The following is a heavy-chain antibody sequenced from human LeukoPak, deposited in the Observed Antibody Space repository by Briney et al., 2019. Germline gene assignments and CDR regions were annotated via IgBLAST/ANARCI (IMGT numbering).Heavy chain of an antibody. CDR2: INPNSGGT. V-gene: IGHV1-2*02. Sequence: ASVKVSCKASGYTFTGYYMHRVRQAPGQGLEWMGWINPNSGGTNYAQKFQGRVTMTRDTSISTAYMELSRLRSDDTAVYYCARVRMVRGVNNWFDPWGQGTLVTVSS. CDR1: GYTFTGYY. D-gene: IGHD3-10*01. J-gene: IGHJ5*02. CDR3: ARVRMVRGVNNWFDP.